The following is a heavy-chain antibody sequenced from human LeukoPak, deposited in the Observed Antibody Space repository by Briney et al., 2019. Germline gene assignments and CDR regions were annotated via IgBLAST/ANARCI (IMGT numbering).Heavy chain of an antibody. V-gene: IGHV3-23*01. D-gene: IGHD4-17*01. Sequence: GGSLRLSCAASGFTFSSYAMSWVRQAPGKGLEWVSAISGSGGSTYYADSVKGRFTISRDNSKNTLYLQMNSLRAEDTAVYYCARAPDSTVTDYYGMDVWGQGTTVTVSS. CDR1: GFTFSSYA. CDR2: ISGSGGST. J-gene: IGHJ6*02. CDR3: ARAPDSTVTDYYGMDV.